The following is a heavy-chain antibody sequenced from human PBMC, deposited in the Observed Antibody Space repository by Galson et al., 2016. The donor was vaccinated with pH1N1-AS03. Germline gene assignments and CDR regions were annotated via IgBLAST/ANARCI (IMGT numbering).Heavy chain of an antibody. CDR2: ISTSSSSI. J-gene: IGHJ6*02. V-gene: IGHV3-21*01. CDR1: GFPFSGYS. CDR3: ARDDSSSWDRYYYYGMDV. D-gene: IGHD6-13*01. Sequence: SLRLSCAASGFPFSGYSMNWVRQAPGKGLEWVSFISTSSSSIYYADSVKGRFTISRDNAQNLLYLQMNSLRDEDTAVYYCARDDSSSWDRYYYYGMDVWGQGTTVTVSS.